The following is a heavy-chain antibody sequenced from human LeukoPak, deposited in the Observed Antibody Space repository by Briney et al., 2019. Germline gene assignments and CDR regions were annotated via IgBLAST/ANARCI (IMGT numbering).Heavy chain of an antibody. CDR3: AKDGLAYCGGDCYSDYYYYMDV. CDR1: GFTFSSYG. V-gene: IGHV3-30*18. CDR2: IWYGGSNK. D-gene: IGHD2-21*01. Sequence: GRSLRLSCAASGFTFSSYGMHWVRQAPGKGLEWVAVIWYGGSNKYYADSVKGRFTISRDNSKNTLYLQMNSLRAEDTAVYYCAKDGLAYCGGDCYSDYYYYMDVWGKGTTVTVSS. J-gene: IGHJ6*03.